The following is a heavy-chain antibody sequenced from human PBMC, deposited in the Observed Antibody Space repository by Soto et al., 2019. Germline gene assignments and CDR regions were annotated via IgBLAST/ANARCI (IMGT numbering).Heavy chain of an antibody. CDR2: ISAYNGNT. CDR1: GYTFTSYG. V-gene: IGHV1-18*04. CDR3: ARDRDTAMDPYYYYGMDV. Sequence: GASVKVSCKASGYTFTSYGISWVRQAPGQGLEWMGWISAYNGNTNYAQKLQGRVTMTTDTSTSTAYMELRSLRSDDTAVYYCARDRDTAMDPYYYYGMDVWGQGTTVTVSS. D-gene: IGHD5-18*01. J-gene: IGHJ6*02.